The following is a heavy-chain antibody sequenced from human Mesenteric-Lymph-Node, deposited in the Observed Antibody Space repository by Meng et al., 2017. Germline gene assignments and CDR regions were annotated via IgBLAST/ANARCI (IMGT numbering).Heavy chain of an antibody. D-gene: IGHD3-16*01. J-gene: IGHJ4*02. V-gene: IGHV4-4*02. CDR2: IYHSGST. CDR1: GDSIGSSDW. Sequence: VALQESGPGLVKPSGTLSLTCAVSGDSIGSSDWWSWVRQPPGKGLEWIGEIYHSGSTNYNPSLKSRVAISVDKSTNQFSLKLSSVTAADTAVYYCARFGGYFSSTTFYFDYWGQGTLVTVSS. CDR3: ARFGGYFSSTTFYFDY.